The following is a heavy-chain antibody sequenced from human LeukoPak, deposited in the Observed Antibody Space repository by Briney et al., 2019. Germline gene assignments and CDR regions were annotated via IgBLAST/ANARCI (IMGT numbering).Heavy chain of an antibody. Sequence: PGGSLRLSCAASGFTFSSYSMNWVRQAPGKGLEWVSSISSSSSYIYYADSVKGRFTISRDNAKNSLYLQMNSLRAEDTAVYYCARASDWDIVVVPAAADDAFDIWGKGTMVTVSS. CDR3: ARASDWDIVVVPAAADDAFDI. D-gene: IGHD2-2*01. CDR1: GFTFSSYS. V-gene: IGHV3-21*01. CDR2: ISSSSSYI. J-gene: IGHJ3*02.